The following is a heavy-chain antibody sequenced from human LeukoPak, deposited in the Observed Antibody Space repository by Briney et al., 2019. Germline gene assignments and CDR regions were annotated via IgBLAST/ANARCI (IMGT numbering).Heavy chain of an antibody. CDR2: ISSYNGNT. D-gene: IGHD4-17*01. CDR3: ARGNDYGDPLDY. J-gene: IGHJ4*02. Sequence: ASVKVSCKPSGYTFRTHGLSWVRQAPGQGLEWMGWISSYNGNTNYAQKVQGRLTVTTDTSTSTAYMELRSLRSDDTAVYYCARGNDYGDPLDYWGQGTQVTVSS. CDR1: GYTFRTHG. V-gene: IGHV1-18*01.